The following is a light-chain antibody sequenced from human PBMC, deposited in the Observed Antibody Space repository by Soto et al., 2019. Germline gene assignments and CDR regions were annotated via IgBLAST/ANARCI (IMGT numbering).Light chain of an antibody. CDR1: QSISSY. Sequence: DNQMSPSPSSLCASVGGRFAITCRASQSISSYLNWYQQKPGKAHTLLTYAASSLQSGVPSRSSASGSGTDFNLTISSLHPEDFATYYCQQSYSTTQVTFGPGTRLRL. CDR2: AAS. CDR3: QQSYSTTQVT. V-gene: IGKV1-39*01. J-gene: IGKJ5*01.